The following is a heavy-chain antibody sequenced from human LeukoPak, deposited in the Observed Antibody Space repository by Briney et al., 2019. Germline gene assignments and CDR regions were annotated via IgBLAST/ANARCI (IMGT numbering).Heavy chain of an antibody. Sequence: PGGSLRLSCAASGFTFSNYVMTWVRQAPGKGLEWVSSISSSSYISYADSVKGRFTVSRDNAKNSLFLQMSSLRAGDTAVYYCARVFCYFDTSGYYPTCVDYFDYWGQGNLVTVSS. CDR1: GFTFSNYV. V-gene: IGHV3-21*01. CDR2: ISSSSYI. J-gene: IGHJ4*02. CDR3: ARVFCYFDTSGYYPTCVDYFDY. D-gene: IGHD3-22*01.